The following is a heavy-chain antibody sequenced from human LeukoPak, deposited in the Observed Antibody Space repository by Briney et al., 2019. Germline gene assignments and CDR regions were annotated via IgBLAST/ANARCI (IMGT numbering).Heavy chain of an antibody. CDR1: GYTFTGYY. Sequence: GASVKVSCKASGYTFTGYYMHWVRQAPGQGLEWMGWINPNSGGANYAQKFQGRVTMTRDTSISTAYMELSRLRSDDTAVYYCAREAYGSGGGFDPWGQGTLVTVSS. CDR2: INPNSGGA. J-gene: IGHJ5*02. V-gene: IGHV1-2*02. CDR3: AREAYGSGGGFDP. D-gene: IGHD3-10*01.